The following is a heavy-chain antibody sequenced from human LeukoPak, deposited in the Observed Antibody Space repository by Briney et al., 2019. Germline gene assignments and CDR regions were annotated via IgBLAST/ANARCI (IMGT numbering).Heavy chain of an antibody. J-gene: IGHJ6*02. CDR3: AKEYSSGWVPYYYYGMDV. D-gene: IGHD6-19*01. V-gene: IGHV3-30*18. CDR2: ISYDGSNK. CDR1: GFTFSSYG. Sequence: AGGSLRLSCAASGFTFSSYGMHWVRQAPGKGLEWVAVISYDGSNKYYADSVKGRFTISRDNSKNTLYLQMNSLRAEDTAVYYCAKEYSSGWVPYYYYGMDVRGQGTTVTVSS.